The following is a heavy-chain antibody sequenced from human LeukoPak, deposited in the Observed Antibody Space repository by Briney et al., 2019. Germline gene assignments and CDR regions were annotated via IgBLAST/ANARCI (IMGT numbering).Heavy chain of an antibody. V-gene: IGHV4-31*03. CDR3: ARGQANWGSHFDY. CDR2: IYYSGST. D-gene: IGHD7-27*01. CDR1: GDSLSSGGYY. J-gene: IGHJ4*02. Sequence: PSQTLSLTCTVSGDSLSSGGYYWSWIRQHPGKGLEWIGYIYYSGSTYYNPSLKSRVTISVDTSKNQFSLKLSSVTAADTAVYYCARGQANWGSHFDYWGQGTLVTVSS.